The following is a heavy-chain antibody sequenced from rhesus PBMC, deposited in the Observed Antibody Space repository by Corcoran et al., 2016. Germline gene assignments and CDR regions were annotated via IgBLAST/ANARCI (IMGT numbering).Heavy chain of an antibody. CDR1: DGSIIHPS. D-gene: IGHD2-39*02. CDR2: ISGRGGGT. V-gene: IGHV4-173*01. CDR3: ARSGWTSWDNRFDV. Sequence: QLQLQESGPGLVTPLETLSLTCVFSDGSIIHPSCNWIRQPPRQGLEWIERISGRGGGTDNNPSLKSRVTISTDMSKNQFSLKVNSVTAADTAVYYCARSGWTSWDNRFDVWGAGVLVTVSS. J-gene: IGHJ5-1*01.